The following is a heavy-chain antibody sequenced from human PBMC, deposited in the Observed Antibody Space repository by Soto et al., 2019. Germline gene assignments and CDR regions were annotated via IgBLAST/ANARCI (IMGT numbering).Heavy chain of an antibody. D-gene: IGHD2-8*01. CDR2: ISGYNGNT. Sequence: QVQLLQSGPEVKKPGASVRVSCKTSGYTFTRYGVSWVRQAPGQGLEWMGWISGYNGNTKEAHKSEGRVILTTDTAATTAHMELRSLTSTDTAVYYCARGSAYSTPWSFDSWGQGTLVTVSS. J-gene: IGHJ4*02. V-gene: IGHV1-18*01. CDR1: GYTFTRYG. CDR3: ARGSAYSTPWSFDS.